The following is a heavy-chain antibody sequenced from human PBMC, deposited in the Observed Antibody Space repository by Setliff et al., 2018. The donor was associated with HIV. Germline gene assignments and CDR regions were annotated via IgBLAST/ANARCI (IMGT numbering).Heavy chain of an antibody. V-gene: IGHV4-38-2*01. CDR3: ARYKCINFACVGFDI. D-gene: IGHD3-9*01. J-gene: IGHJ3*02. Sequence: PSETLSLTCAVSGYSISSGCYWGWIRQPPGKGLEWIGYIYYTGSTNYNPSLKSRVTISVDTSKTQFSLKLSSVTAADTAVYYCARYKCINFACVGFDIWGQGTVVTVSS. CDR2: IYYTGST. CDR1: GYSISSGCY.